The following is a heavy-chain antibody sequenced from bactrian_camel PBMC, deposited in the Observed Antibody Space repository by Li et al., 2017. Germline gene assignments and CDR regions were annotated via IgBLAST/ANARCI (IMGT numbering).Heavy chain of an antibody. CDR2: IYIGGGRT. CDR3: KIVAYGGGRSCAPGANGL. D-gene: IGHD6*01. CDR1: GYKYSSNC. Sequence: QLVESGGGSVQAGGSLRLSCTASGYKYSSNCMAWFRQAPGKEREGVAFIYIGGGRTSYADSVKGRFTVSRDNGKNSVYLQMNSLKPEDTAMYYCKIVAYGGGRSCAPGANGLWGQGTQVTVS. V-gene: IGHV3S25*01. J-gene: IGHJ4*01.